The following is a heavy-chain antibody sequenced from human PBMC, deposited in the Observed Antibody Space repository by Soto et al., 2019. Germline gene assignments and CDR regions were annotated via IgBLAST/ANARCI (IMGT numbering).Heavy chain of an antibody. CDR2: VYHTGDT. J-gene: IGHJ3*02. Sequence: KPSETLSLTCGVSGGTVASSHWWSWVRQSPGRGLEWIGNVYHTGDTNFNPSLQSRVTFSVDTSKNQFSLKLSSVTAADTAVYYCASMANDAFDIWGQGTMVTVSS. CDR1: GGTVASSHW. D-gene: IGHD5-12*01. V-gene: IGHV4-4*02. CDR3: ASMANDAFDI.